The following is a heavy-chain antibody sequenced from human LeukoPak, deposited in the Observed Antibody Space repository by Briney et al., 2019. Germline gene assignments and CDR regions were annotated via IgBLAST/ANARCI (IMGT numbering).Heavy chain of an antibody. CDR1: GGSISSGGYY. Sequence: SQTLSLTCTVSGGSISSGGYYWSWIRQPPGKGLEWIGYIYHSGSTYYNPSLKSRVTISVDRSKNQFSLKLSSVTAADTAVYYCARRLGSSPQHSWYFDLWGRGTLVTVSS. D-gene: IGHD6-6*01. CDR3: ARRLGSSPQHSWYFDL. CDR2: IYHSGST. V-gene: IGHV4-30-2*01. J-gene: IGHJ2*01.